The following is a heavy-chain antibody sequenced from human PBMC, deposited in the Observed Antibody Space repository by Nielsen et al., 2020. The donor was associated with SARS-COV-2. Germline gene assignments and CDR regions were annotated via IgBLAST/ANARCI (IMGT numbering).Heavy chain of an antibody. CDR2: INHSGST. D-gene: IGHD6-6*01. CDR1: GGSFSGYY. Sequence: SETLSLTCAVYGGSFSGYYWSWIRQPPGKGLEWIGEINHSGSTNYNPSLKSRVTISVDTSKNQFSLKLSSVTAADTAVYYCARETKSIAAKYYYYYMDVWGKGTTVTVSS. V-gene: IGHV4-34*01. CDR3: ARETKSIAAKYYYYYMDV. J-gene: IGHJ6*03.